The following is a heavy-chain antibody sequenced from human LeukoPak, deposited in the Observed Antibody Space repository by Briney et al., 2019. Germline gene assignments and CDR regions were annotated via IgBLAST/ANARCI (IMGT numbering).Heavy chain of an antibody. Sequence: GESLKISCKDSGYTFSSYWIGWVRQMPGKGLEWMGIIYPGDSDTKYSPSFQGQVTISADKSISTAYLQWSSLKASDTAMYYCATSGGDSSLGYWGQGTLVTVSS. CDR1: GYTFSSYW. V-gene: IGHV5-51*01. CDR3: ATSGGDSSLGY. CDR2: IYPGDSDT. J-gene: IGHJ4*02. D-gene: IGHD2-21*02.